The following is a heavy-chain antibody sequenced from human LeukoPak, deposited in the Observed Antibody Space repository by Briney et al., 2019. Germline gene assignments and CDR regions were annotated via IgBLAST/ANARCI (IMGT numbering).Heavy chain of an antibody. Sequence: SETLSLTCTVSGASISSGGYFWSWIRQRPGTGLEWIGYTYYSGSTYYNPSLKSRVTISVDTSKNQFSLKLSSVTAADTAVYYCARERTVTNWFDPWGQGTLVTVSS. CDR3: ARERTVTNWFDP. J-gene: IGHJ5*02. CDR1: GASISSGGYF. V-gene: IGHV4-31*03. CDR2: TYYSGST. D-gene: IGHD4-17*01.